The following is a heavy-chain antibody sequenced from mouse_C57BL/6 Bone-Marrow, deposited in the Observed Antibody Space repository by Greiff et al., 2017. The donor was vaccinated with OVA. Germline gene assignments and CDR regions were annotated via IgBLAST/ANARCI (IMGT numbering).Heavy chain of an antibody. CDR3: ARTLVYAMDY. CDR1: GYTFTSYW. V-gene: IGHV1-64*01. Sequence: QVQLQQPGAELVKPGASVKLSCKASGYTFTSYWMYWVKQRPGQGLEWIGMIHPNSGSTNYNEKFKSKATLTVDKSSSTAYMQLSSLTSEDSAVYYCARTLVYAMDYWGQGTSVTVSS. J-gene: IGHJ4*01. CDR2: IHPNSGST.